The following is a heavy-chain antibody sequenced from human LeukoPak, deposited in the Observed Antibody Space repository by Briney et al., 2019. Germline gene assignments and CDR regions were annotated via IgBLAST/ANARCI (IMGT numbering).Heavy chain of an antibody. CDR3: ARARYCSSTSCFLDY. D-gene: IGHD2-2*01. CDR1: GFTFNNYA. V-gene: IGHV3-23*01. CDR2: ISTSGDST. Sequence: GGSLRLSCAASGFTFNNYAMTWVRQAPGKGLEWVSTISTSGDSTYYADSVKGRFIISRDNSKNTLYLQMNSLTAEDAALHYCARARYCSSTSCFLDYWGQGTLVTVSS. J-gene: IGHJ4*02.